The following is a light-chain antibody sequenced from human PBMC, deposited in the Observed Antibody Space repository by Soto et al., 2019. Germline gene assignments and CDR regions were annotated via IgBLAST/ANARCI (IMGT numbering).Light chain of an antibody. CDR1: QGINIW. CDR3: QHTNTFPLT. CDR2: AAS. J-gene: IGKJ4*01. V-gene: IGKV1-12*01. Sequence: DIQMTQSPSSVAASAGDRVTITCRASQGINIWLAWYQQKPGTAPKLLIYAASSLQRGVPSRCSGSGSGTDFTLTINSLQPEDVATYYCQHTNTFPLTFGGGTKVEIK.